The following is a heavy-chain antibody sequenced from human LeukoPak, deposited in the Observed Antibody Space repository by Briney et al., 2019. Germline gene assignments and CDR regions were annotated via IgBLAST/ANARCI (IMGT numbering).Heavy chain of an antibody. D-gene: IGHD2-2*01. CDR1: GYTFTSYD. V-gene: IGHV1-8*01. CDR2: MNPNSGNT. J-gene: IGHJ4*02. CDR3: ARGPIVVVPAATYYFDY. Sequence: GASVKVSCEASGYTFTSYDINWVRQATGQGLEWMGWMNPNSGNTGYAQKFQGRVTMTRNTSISTAYMELSSLRSEDTAVYYCARGPIVVVPAATYYFDYWGQGTLVTVSS.